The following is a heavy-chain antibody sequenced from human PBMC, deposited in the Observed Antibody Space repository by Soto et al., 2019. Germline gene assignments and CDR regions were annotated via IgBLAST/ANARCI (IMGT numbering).Heavy chain of an antibody. CDR3: ARKVVGRAFDY. CDR1: GDSVSTNSGS. J-gene: IGHJ4*02. D-gene: IGHD1-26*01. V-gene: IGHV6-1*01. Sequence: SQTRSLTCAISGDSVSTNSGSWNWIRQSPSRGLEWLGRTYYRSKWFNDYAVSVKGRITINPDTSKNQFSLQLNSVTPEDTAVYYCARKVVGRAFDYWGPGTLVTVS. CDR2: TYYRSKWFN.